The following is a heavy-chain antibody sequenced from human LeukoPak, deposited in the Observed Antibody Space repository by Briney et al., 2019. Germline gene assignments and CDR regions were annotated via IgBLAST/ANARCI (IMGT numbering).Heavy chain of an antibody. CDR2: MNPNSGNT. CDR3: ARGKRSGFLNWFDP. CDR1: GYTFTSYD. J-gene: IGHJ5*02. D-gene: IGHD3-10*01. V-gene: IGHV1-8*01. Sequence: ASVKVSCKASGYTFTSYDINWVRQATGQGLEWMGWMNPNSGNTGYAQKFQGRVTMTRNTSISTAYVEPSSLRSEDTAVYYCARGKRSGFLNWFDPWGQGTLVTVSS.